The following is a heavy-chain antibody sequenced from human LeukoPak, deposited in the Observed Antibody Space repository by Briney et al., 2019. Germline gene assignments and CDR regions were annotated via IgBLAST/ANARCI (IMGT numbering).Heavy chain of an antibody. Sequence: GESLKISCKGSGYSFTSYWIGWVRQMPGKGLEWMGIIYPGDSDTRYSPSFQGQVTISADKSISTAYLQWRSLKASDTAMYYCASLYSSGWYGVGDYFDYWGQGTLVTVSS. J-gene: IGHJ4*02. CDR3: ASLYSSGWYGVGDYFDY. D-gene: IGHD6-19*01. CDR1: GYSFTSYW. V-gene: IGHV5-51*01. CDR2: IYPGDSDT.